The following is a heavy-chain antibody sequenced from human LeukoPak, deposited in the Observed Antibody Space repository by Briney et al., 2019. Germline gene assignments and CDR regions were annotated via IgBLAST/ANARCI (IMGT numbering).Heavy chain of an antibody. Sequence: ASVKVSCKASGGTFSSYAISWVRQAPGQGLEWMGGIIPIFGTANYAQKFQGRVTITADKSTSTAYMELSSLRSEDTAVYYCARRGYYYDSTYYFDYWGQGTLVTVSS. CDR1: GGTFSSYA. V-gene: IGHV1-69*06. J-gene: IGHJ4*02. D-gene: IGHD3-22*01. CDR2: IIPIFGTA. CDR3: ARRGYYYDSTYYFDY.